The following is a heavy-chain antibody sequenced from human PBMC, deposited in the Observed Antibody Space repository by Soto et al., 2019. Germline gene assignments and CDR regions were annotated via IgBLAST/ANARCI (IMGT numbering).Heavy chain of an antibody. CDR2: IYWDDDK. J-gene: IGHJ4*02. CDR3: AHSLAIYCTNGVCYKDY. D-gene: IGHD2-8*01. Sequence: GSGPTLVNPTQTLTLTCTFSGFSLSTSGVGVGWIRQPPGKALEWLALIYWDDDKRYSPSLKSRLTITKDTSKNQVVLTMTNMDPVDTATYYCAHSLAIYCTNGVCYKDYRGQGTLVTVSS. CDR1: GFSLSTSGVG. V-gene: IGHV2-5*02.